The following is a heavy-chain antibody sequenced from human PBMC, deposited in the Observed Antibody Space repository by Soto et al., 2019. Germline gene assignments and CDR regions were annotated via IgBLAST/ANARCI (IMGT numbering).Heavy chain of an antibody. J-gene: IGHJ6*02. D-gene: IGHD6-13*01. Sequence: SETLSLTCTVSGGSISSSSYYWGWIRQPPGKGLEWIGSIYYSGSTYYNPSLKSRVTISVDTSKNQFSLKLSSVTAADTAVYYCARVPIIGGIAALGYYYGMDVWGQGTTVTVSS. V-gene: IGHV4-39*01. CDR2: IYYSGST. CDR3: ARVPIIGGIAALGYYYGMDV. CDR1: GGSISSSSYY.